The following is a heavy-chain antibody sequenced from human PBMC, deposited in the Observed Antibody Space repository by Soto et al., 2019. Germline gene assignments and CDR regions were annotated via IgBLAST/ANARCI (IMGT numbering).Heavy chain of an antibody. Sequence: QVQLQESGPGLVKPSQTLSLTCTVSGGSISSGDYYWSWIRQPPGKGLEWIGYIYYSGSTYYNPSLKSRVTISVDTSKNQFSLKLSSVTAADTAVYYCARGVTYYYDSSGYYVDYWGQGTLVTVSS. J-gene: IGHJ4*02. CDR2: IYYSGST. D-gene: IGHD3-22*01. CDR1: GGSISSGDYY. CDR3: ARGVTYYYDSSGYYVDY. V-gene: IGHV4-30-4*01.